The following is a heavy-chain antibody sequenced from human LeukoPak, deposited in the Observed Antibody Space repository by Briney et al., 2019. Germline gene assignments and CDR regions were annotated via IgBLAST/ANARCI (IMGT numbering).Heavy chain of an antibody. Sequence: SETLSLTCSVSGGSITGYSWSWIRQPPGKGLEWIGYIYYSGDTSYNPSLQNRVSVSVDTSKNQFSLKLMSVTAADTAVYYCVRGPYGASISNWFDPWGQGIPVTVSS. CDR3: VRGPYGASISNWFDP. CDR1: GGSITGYS. CDR2: IYYSGDT. D-gene: IGHD4/OR15-4a*01. V-gene: IGHV4-59*01. J-gene: IGHJ5*02.